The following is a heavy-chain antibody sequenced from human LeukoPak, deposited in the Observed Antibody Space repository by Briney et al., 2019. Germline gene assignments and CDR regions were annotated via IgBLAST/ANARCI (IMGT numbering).Heavy chain of an antibody. Sequence: GGSLRLSCAASGFTFSNYAMSWVRQAPGKGLGWVSGISVSGGTTDYADSVKGRFTISRDNSKNTLYLQMNSLRVEDTAVYYRAKCSSSGCPGVDYWGQGTLVTVSS. V-gene: IGHV3-23*01. D-gene: IGHD6-19*01. CDR1: GFTFSNYA. CDR3: AKCSSSGCPGVDY. J-gene: IGHJ4*02. CDR2: ISVSGGTT.